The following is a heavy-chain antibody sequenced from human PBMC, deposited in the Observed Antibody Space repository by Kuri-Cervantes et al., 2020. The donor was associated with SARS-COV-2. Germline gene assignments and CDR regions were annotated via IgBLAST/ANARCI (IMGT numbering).Heavy chain of an antibody. D-gene: IGHD2/OR15-2a*01. CDR3: ARDNRDSAFVFDY. V-gene: IGHV3-21*01. J-gene: IGHJ4*02. Sequence: LSLTCAASGFTFSSYSMNWVRQAPGKGLEWVSSISSSSSYIYYADSVKGRFTISRDNAKNSLYLQMNSLRAEDTAVYYCARDNRDSAFVFDYWGQGTLVTVSS. CDR1: GFTFSSYS. CDR2: ISSSSSYI.